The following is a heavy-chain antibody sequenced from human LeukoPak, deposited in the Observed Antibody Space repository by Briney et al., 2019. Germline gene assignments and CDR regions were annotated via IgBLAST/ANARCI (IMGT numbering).Heavy chain of an antibody. CDR2: ISGSGGST. CDR3: AKDPGGYYDSSGYRGDDAFDI. CDR1: GFTFSSYA. V-gene: IGHV3-23*01. Sequence: PGGSLRLSCAASGFTFSSYAMSWVRQAPGKGLEWVSAISGSGGSTYYADSVKGRFTISRDNSKNTLYLQMNSLRAEDTAVYYCAKDPGGYYDSSGYRGDDAFDIWGQGTMVTVSS. J-gene: IGHJ3*02. D-gene: IGHD3-22*01.